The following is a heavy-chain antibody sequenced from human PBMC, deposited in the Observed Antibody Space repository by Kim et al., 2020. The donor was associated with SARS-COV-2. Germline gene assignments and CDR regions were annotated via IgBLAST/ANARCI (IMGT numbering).Heavy chain of an antibody. Sequence: SETLSLTCTVAGGSISSYYWSWIRQPPGKGLEWIGYIYYSGSTNYNPSLKSRVTISVDTSKNQFSLKLSSVTAADTAVYYCARSYGDYGVNWFYPWGQGT. J-gene: IGHJ5*02. CDR2: IYYSGST. D-gene: IGHD4-17*01. V-gene: IGHV4-59*13. CDR1: GGSISSYY. CDR3: ARSYGDYGVNWFYP.